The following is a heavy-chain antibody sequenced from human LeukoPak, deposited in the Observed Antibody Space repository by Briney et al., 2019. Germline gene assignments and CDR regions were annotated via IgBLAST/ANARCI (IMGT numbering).Heavy chain of an antibody. CDR2: INWNGGST. J-gene: IGHJ4*02. CDR1: GFTFDDYG. V-gene: IGHV3-20*04. CDR3: ARGYGSGSYYKFDY. Sequence: WGSLRLSCAASGFTFDDYGMSWVRQAPGKGLEWVSGINWNGGSTGYADSVKGRFTISRDNAKNSLYLQMNSLRAEDTALYYCARGYGSGSYYKFDYWGQGTLVTVSS. D-gene: IGHD3-10*01.